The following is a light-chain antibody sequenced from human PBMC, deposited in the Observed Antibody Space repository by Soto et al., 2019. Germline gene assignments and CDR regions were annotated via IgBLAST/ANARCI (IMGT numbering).Light chain of an antibody. Sequence: QSVLTQPPSASGSPGQSVTISCTGTSSDVGGYNYVSWYQQHPGKAPKVMIYEVSKRPSRVPDRFSGSKSGNTASLTVSGLQAEDEADYYCSSYAGSNLVFGGGTKVTVL. V-gene: IGLV2-8*01. J-gene: IGLJ2*01. CDR2: EVS. CDR1: SSDVGGYNY. CDR3: SSYAGSNLV.